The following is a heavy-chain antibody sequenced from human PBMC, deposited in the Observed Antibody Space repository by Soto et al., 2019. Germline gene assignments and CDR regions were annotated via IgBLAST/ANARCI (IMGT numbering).Heavy chain of an antibody. Sequence: GASVKVSCKASGYTFTSYAMHWVRQAPGQRLEWMGWINAGNGNTKYSQKFQGRVTITRDTSASTAYMELSSLRSEDTAVYYCAREYSGYDYYYYKDVWGKGTTVTVSS. J-gene: IGHJ6*03. CDR1: GYTFTSYA. CDR3: AREYSGYDYYYYKDV. V-gene: IGHV1-3*01. CDR2: INAGNGNT. D-gene: IGHD5-12*01.